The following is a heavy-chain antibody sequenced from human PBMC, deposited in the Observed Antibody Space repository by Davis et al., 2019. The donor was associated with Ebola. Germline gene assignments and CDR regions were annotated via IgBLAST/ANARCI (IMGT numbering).Heavy chain of an antibody. J-gene: IGHJ6*02. D-gene: IGHD6-6*01. CDR1: GGSISSSRW. CDR3: ARNRIAGSSSFYYYYGMDV. Sequence: SETLSLTCTVSGGSISSSRWWSWIRQPPGKGLDWIGEINHSGSTNYNPSLKSRVTISVDTSKNQFSLKLSSVTAADTAVYYCARNRIAGSSSFYYYYGMDVWGQGTTVTVSS. CDR2: INHSGST. V-gene: IGHV4-4*02.